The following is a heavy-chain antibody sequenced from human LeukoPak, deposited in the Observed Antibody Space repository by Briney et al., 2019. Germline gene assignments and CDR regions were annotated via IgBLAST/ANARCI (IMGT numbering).Heavy chain of an antibody. CDR2: ISSSSSTI. J-gene: IGHJ4*02. V-gene: IGHV3-48*01. D-gene: IGHD2-8*01. CDR3: AREAGYCTNGVCSILAQHDY. CDR1: GFTFSSYS. Sequence: GGSLRLSCAASGFTFSSYSMNWVRQAPGKGLEWVSYISSSSSTIYYADSVKGRFTISRDNAKNSLYLQMNSLRAEDTAVYYCAREAGYCTNGVCSILAQHDYWGQGTLVTVSS.